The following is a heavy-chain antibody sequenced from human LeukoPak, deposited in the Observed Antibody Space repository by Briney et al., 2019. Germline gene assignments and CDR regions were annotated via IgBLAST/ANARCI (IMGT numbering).Heavy chain of an antibody. CDR1: GFTFSGSA. CDR2: IDKKDKGYATAT. D-gene: IGHD1-26*01. Sequence: GGSRKLSCAASGFTFSGSAIHWVRQSSGKGLEWVGQIDKKDKGYATATAYAASVKGRFTISRDDSINTAYLQMKSLKTEDTALYYCTRDSGTYNWFDPWGQGTLVTVSS. J-gene: IGHJ5*02. CDR3: TRDSGTYNWFDP. V-gene: IGHV3-73*01.